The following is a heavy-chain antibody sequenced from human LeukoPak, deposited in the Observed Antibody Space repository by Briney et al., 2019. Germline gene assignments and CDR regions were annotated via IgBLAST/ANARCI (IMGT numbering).Heavy chain of an antibody. CDR2: IYYSGST. CDR1: GGSISSYY. CDR3: ATGGGSGSYSTFDY. Sequence: PSETLSLTCTVSGGSISSYYWSWIRQPPGKGLEWIGYIYYSGSTNYNPSLKSRVTISVDRSKNQFSLKLSSVTAADTAVYYCATGGGSGSYSTFDYWGQGTLVTVSS. V-gene: IGHV4-59*12. J-gene: IGHJ4*02. D-gene: IGHD3-10*01.